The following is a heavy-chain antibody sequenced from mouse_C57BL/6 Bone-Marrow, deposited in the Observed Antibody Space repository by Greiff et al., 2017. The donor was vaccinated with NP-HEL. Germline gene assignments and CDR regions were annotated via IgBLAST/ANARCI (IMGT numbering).Heavy chain of an antibody. V-gene: IGHV5-4*03. J-gene: IGHJ1*03. CDR3: ARRGYGISYWYFDV. Sequence: EVKLMESGGGLVKPGGSLKLSCAASGFTFSSYAMSWVRQTPEKRLEWVATISDGGSYTYYPDNVKGRFTISRDNAKNNLYLQMSHLKSEDTAMCYCARRGYGISYWYFDVWGTGTTVTVSS. D-gene: IGHD1-1*01. CDR1: GFTFSSYA. CDR2: ISDGGSYT.